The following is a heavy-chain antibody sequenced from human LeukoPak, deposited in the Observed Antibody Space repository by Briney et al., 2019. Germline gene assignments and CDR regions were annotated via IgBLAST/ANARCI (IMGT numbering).Heavy chain of an antibody. V-gene: IGHV3-15*01. J-gene: IGHJ4*02. D-gene: IGHD3-10*01. CDR2: IKSKTDGGTR. CDR3: TGNYYGSGSYADFDY. CDR1: GFTFTNAW. Sequence: GGSLRLSCVASGFTFTNAWMNWVRQAPGKGLEWVGRIKSKTDGGTRDSAAPVKGRFTISRDDSKNTAYLQMDSLKTEDTAVYYCTGNYYGSGSYADFDYWGQGTLVTVSS.